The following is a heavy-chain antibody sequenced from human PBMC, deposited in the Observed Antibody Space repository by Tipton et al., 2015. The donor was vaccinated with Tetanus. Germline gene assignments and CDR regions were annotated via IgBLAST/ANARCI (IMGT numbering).Heavy chain of an antibody. Sequence: QLVQSGAEVKKPGESLKISCQGSGFTLSTYWIAWVSQMPGKGLEWMGFIYPDDSRTSLSPSFQGQVTISADKSISTAFLQWNSLKDSDTAMYYCAGRSGGLFWYFDLWGRGTLVTVSS. J-gene: IGHJ2*01. V-gene: IGHV5-51*01. CDR1: GFTLSTYW. CDR2: IYPDDSRT. CDR3: AGRSGGLFWYFDL. D-gene: IGHD2-15*01.